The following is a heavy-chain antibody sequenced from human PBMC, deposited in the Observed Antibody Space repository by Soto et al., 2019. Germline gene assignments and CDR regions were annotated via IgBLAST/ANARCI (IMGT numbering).Heavy chain of an antibody. Sequence: SQTLSLTCAISGDSVPSNTASWNWIRQSPSRVLEWLGRTYFRSKWYNDYAVSVKSRIIINPDTSNNQFSLQLNSVTPEDTAVYFCAKGDNLGPKTGYAFDPWGQGIMVTVSS. CDR2: TYFRSKWYN. CDR3: AKGDNLGPKTGYAFDP. D-gene: IGHD5-12*01. V-gene: IGHV6-1*01. J-gene: IGHJ5*02. CDR1: GDSVPSNTAS.